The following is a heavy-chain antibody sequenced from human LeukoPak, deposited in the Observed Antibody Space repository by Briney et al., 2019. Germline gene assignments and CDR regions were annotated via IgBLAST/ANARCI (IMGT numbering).Heavy chain of an antibody. CDR2: IYHSGTT. J-gene: IGHJ5*02. CDR3: ARDFAGTTGWFDP. V-gene: IGHV4-38-2*02. D-gene: IGHD1-1*01. CDR1: GYSISSGYY. Sequence: PSETLSLTCTVSGYSISSGYYWGWIRQPPGKGLEWIGSIYHSGTTYYNPSLKSRVTISVDTSKNQFSLKLSSVTAADTAVYYCARDFAGTTGWFDPWGQGTLVTVSS.